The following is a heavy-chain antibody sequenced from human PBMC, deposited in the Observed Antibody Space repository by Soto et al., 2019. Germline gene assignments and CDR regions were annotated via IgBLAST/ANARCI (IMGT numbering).Heavy chain of an antibody. CDR1: GYSFTSYW. V-gene: IGHV5-51*01. CDR3: ARGVGTYYYDSSGTHGVLGMDV. Sequence: GESLKISCKGSGYSFTSYWIGWVRQMPGKGLEWMGIIYPGDYDTRYSPSFQGQVTISADKSISTAYLQWSSLKASDTAMYYCARGVGTYYYDSSGTHGVLGMDVWGQGTTVTVSS. J-gene: IGHJ6*02. CDR2: IYPGDYDT. D-gene: IGHD3-22*01.